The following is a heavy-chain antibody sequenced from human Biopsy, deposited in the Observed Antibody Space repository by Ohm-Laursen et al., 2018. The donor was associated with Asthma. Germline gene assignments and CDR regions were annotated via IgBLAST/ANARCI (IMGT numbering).Heavy chain of an antibody. V-gene: IGHV1-18*01. Sequence: ESSVKVSCKTSGYTVNSASITWVRQAPGQGLEWMGWISVYNGNTKVAQKLQDRVTMITDTSTSTAYMELRSLRSDDTAVYFCARAVDYSHYYGIDVWGQGTTVTVS. J-gene: IGHJ6*02. CDR3: ARAVDYSHYYGIDV. CDR1: GYTVNSAS. D-gene: IGHD3-10*01. CDR2: ISVYNGNT.